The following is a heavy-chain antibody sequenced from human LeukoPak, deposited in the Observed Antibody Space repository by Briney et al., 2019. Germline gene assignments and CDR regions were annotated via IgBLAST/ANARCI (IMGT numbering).Heavy chain of an antibody. CDR3: ARVRLRELLYYYYMDV. CDR1: GGTFSSYA. V-gene: IGHV1-69*01. Sequence: SVKVSCKASGGTFSSYAISWVRQAPGQGLEWMGGIIPIFGTANYAQKFQGRVTITADESASTAYMELSSLRSEDTAVYYCARVRLRELLYYYYMDVWGKGTTVTVSS. D-gene: IGHD1-26*01. CDR2: IIPIFGTA. J-gene: IGHJ6*03.